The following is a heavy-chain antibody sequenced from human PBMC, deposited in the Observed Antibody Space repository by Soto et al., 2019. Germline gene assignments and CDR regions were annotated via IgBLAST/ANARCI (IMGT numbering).Heavy chain of an antibody. J-gene: IGHJ4*02. CDR2: ISGSGATK. CDR3: AKASKGYTGYDLDF. Sequence: EVELLQSGGGLVQPGGSLRLSCEVSGFSFGGYAMSWVRQAPGKGLEWVSTISGSGATKYYADSVRSRFTISRDNSKDTLYLQMSSLRAEDTAVYFCAKASKGYTGYDLDFWGQGTPVTVSP. D-gene: IGHD5-12*01. CDR1: GFSFGGYA. V-gene: IGHV3-23*01.